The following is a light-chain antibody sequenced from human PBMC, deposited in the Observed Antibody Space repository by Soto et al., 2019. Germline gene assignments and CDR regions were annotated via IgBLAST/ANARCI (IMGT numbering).Light chain of an antibody. V-gene: IGLV2-8*01. CDR3: FSFTTTSTHV. CDR2: EVS. J-gene: IGLJ1*01. CDR1: SSDVGGYNY. Sequence: QSALTQPPSASGSPGQSVTISCTGSSSDVGGYNYVSWYQQHPGKAPKVLIYEVSQRPSGVPDRFSGSKSGNTASLTVSGLQTEDEAEYFCFSFTTTSTHVFGTGTKLTVL.